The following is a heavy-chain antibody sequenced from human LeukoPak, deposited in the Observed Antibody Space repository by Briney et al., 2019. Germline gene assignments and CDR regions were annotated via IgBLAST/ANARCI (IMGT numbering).Heavy chain of an antibody. CDR2: IWYDGSNK. Sequence: GGSLRLSCAASGFTFSSYGMHWVRQAPGKGLEWVAVIWYDGSNKYYADSVKGRFTISRDNSKNTLYLQMNSLRAEDTAVYYCAASGSDWFYGMDVWGQGTTVTVSS. D-gene: IGHD6-19*01. V-gene: IGHV3-33*01. J-gene: IGHJ6*02. CDR3: AASGSDWFYGMDV. CDR1: GFTFSSYG.